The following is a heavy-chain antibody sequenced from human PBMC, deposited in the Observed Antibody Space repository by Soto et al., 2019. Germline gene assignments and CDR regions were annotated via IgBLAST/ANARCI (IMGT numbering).Heavy chain of an antibody. CDR1: GFTVSSNY. CDR2: IYSGGST. V-gene: IGHV3-53*01. D-gene: IGHD2-2*01. CDR3: ASKVPGPTYYYYGMDV. J-gene: IGHJ6*02. Sequence: PGGSLRLSCAASGFTVSSNYMSWVRQAPGKGLEWVSVIYSGGSTYYADSVKGRFTISRDNSKNTLYLQMNSLRAEDTAVYYCASKVPGPTYYYYGMDVWGQGTTVTVSS.